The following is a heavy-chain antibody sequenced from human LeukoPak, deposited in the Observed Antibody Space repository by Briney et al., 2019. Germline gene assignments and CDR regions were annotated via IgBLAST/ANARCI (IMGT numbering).Heavy chain of an antibody. D-gene: IGHD3-9*01. V-gene: IGHV4-39*07. J-gene: IGHJ6*03. CDR1: GGSISSSSYY. CDR3: ARSAPKYYDILTGYLPGSFYYYYYMDV. CDR2: IYTSGST. Sequence: SETLSLTCTVSGGSISSSSYYWGWIRQPPGKGLEWIGSIYTSGSTDYNPSLKSRVTISVDTSKNQFSLKLSSVTAADTAVYYCARSAPKYYDILTGYLPGSFYYYYYMDVWGKGTTVTISS.